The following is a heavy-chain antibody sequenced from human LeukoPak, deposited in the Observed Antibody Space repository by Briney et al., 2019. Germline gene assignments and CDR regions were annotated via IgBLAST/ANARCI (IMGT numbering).Heavy chain of an antibody. V-gene: IGHV3-30-3*01. Sequence: GRSLRLSCAASGFTFSSYAMHWVRQAPGKGLEWVAVISYDGSNKYYADSVKGRFTISRDNSKNTLYLQMNSLRAEDTAVYYCAKDPPRGDSSGVDYWGQGTLVTVSS. CDR3: AKDPPRGDSSGVDY. CDR2: ISYDGSNK. CDR1: GFTFSSYA. J-gene: IGHJ4*02. D-gene: IGHD3-22*01.